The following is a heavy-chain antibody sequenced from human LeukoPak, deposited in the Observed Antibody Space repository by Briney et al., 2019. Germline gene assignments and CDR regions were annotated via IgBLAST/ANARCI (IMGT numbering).Heavy chain of an antibody. Sequence: SETLSLTCTVSGGSISSYYWSWIRQPAEKGLEWIGRIYTSGSTNYNPSLKSRVTMSVDTSKNQFSLKLSSVTAADTAVYYCARGLRVYSGYDGPEYYYYYGMDAWGQGTTVTVSS. CDR1: GGSISSYY. V-gene: IGHV4-4*07. J-gene: IGHJ6*02. D-gene: IGHD5-12*01. CDR3: ARGLRVYSGYDGPEYYYYYGMDA. CDR2: IYTSGST.